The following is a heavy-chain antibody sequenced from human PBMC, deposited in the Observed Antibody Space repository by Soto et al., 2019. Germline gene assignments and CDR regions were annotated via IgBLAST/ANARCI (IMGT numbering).Heavy chain of an antibody. V-gene: IGHV3-7*01. Sequence: PGGSLRLSCAASGFTFSSYWMSWVRQAPGKGLEWVANIKQDGSEKYYVDSVKGRFTISRDNAKNSLYLQMNSLRAEDTAVYYCARVLDSSGYNPDAFDIWGQGTMVTVSS. CDR2: IKQDGSEK. CDR3: ARVLDSSGYNPDAFDI. D-gene: IGHD3-22*01. J-gene: IGHJ3*02. CDR1: GFTFSSYW.